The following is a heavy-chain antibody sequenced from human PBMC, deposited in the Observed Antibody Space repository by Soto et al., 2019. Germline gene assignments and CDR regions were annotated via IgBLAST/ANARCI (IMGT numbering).Heavy chain of an antibody. J-gene: IGHJ4*02. CDR1: GFTFDDYA. CDR3: AKALYGSSSSPIDY. CDR2: ITWNSGYI. V-gene: IGHV3-9*01. D-gene: IGHD6-13*01. Sequence: GRSLRLSCAASGFTFDDYAMHWVRQAPGKGLEWVSYITWNSGYIGYADSVKGRFTISRDNANNSLYLQMNSLKPEDTAFYYCAKALYGSSSSPIDYWGQGTLVTVSS.